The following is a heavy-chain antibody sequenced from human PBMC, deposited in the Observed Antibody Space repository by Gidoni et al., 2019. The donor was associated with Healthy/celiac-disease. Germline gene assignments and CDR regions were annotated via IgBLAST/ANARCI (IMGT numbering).Heavy chain of an antibody. V-gene: IGHV4-39*01. CDR2: IYYSGST. CDR3: ARHGSRIQPLFYYYYMDV. D-gene: IGHD5-18*01. Sequence: QLQLQESGPGLVKPSETLSLTCPVSGGSISSRRSHLGWIRPPPGKGLEWIGSIYYSGSTYYNPSLKSRVTISVDTSKNQFSLKLSSVTAADTAVYYCARHGSRIQPLFYYYYMDVWGKGTTVTVSS. J-gene: IGHJ6*03. CDR1: GGSISSRRSH.